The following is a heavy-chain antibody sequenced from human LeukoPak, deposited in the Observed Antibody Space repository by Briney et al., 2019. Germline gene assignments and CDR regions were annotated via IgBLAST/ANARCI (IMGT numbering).Heavy chain of an antibody. CDR3: ARMVRYYYYYGMDV. J-gene: IGHJ6*02. Sequence: ASVKVSCKASGYTITSYDINWVRQATGQGLEWMGWMNPNSGNTGYAQKFQGRVTMTRNTSISTAYMELSSLRSEDTAVYYCARMVRYYYYYGMDVWGQGTTVTVSS. CDR1: GYTITSYD. V-gene: IGHV1-8*01. D-gene: IGHD4-23*01. CDR2: MNPNSGNT.